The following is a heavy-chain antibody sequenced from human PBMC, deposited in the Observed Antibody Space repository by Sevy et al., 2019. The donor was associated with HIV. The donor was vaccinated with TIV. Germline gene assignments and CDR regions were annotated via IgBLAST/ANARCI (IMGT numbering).Heavy chain of an antibody. V-gene: IGHV3-15*01. D-gene: IGHD3-10*01. J-gene: IGHJ4*02. CDR3: TTGKFDGIT. Sequence: GGSLRLSCAVSGLNFNDDWMNWVRQAPRKGLEWLGRIKSVSDGGATEYSAAVKGRFIISRDDSKNTVSLQMDSLKTDDTAVYYCTTGKFDGITWGQGTQVTVSS. CDR2: IKSVSDGGAT. CDR1: GLNFNDDW.